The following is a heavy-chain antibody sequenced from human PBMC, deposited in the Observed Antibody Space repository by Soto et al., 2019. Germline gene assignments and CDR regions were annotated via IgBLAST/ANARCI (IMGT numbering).Heavy chain of an antibody. V-gene: IGHV4-59*01. Sequence: PSETLSLTCTVSGGSISSYYWSWIRQPPGKGLEWIGYIYYSGSTNYNPSLKSRVTISVDTSKNQFSLKLSSVTAADTAVYYCARDRGNDGFDYWGQGTLVTVSS. CDR1: GGSISSYY. D-gene: IGHD1-1*01. CDR2: IYYSGST. CDR3: ARDRGNDGFDY. J-gene: IGHJ4*02.